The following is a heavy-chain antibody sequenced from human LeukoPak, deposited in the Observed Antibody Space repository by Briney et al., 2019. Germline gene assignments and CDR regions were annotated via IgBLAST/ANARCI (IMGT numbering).Heavy chain of an antibody. V-gene: IGHV3-30-3*01. Sequence: GGSLRLSCAASGFTFSSYAMHWVRQAPGKGLECVAVISYDGSNKYYADSVKGRFTISRDNSKNTLYLQMNSLRAEDTAVYYCARPAVNYDILTGFDYWGQGTLVTVSS. J-gene: IGHJ4*02. CDR3: ARPAVNYDILTGFDY. CDR1: GFTFSSYA. D-gene: IGHD3-9*01. CDR2: ISYDGSNK.